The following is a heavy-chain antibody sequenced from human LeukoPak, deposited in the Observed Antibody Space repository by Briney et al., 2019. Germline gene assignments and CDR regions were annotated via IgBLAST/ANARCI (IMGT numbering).Heavy chain of an antibody. CDR2: INHSGST. V-gene: IGHV4-34*01. D-gene: IGHD5-18*01. J-gene: IGHJ4*02. CDR1: GGSFSGYY. CDR3: AGGTYSYGYDY. Sequence: KPSETLSLTCAVYGGSFSGYYWSWIRQPPGKGLEWIGEINHSGSTNYNPSLKSRVTISVDTSKNQFSLKLSSVAAADTAVYYCAGGTYSYGYDYWGQGTLVTVSS.